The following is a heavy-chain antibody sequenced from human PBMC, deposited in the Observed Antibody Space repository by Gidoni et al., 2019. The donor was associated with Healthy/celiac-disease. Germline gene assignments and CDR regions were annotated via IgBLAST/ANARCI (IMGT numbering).Heavy chain of an antibody. D-gene: IGHD3-22*01. Sequence: QVQLQESGPGLVKPSETLSLTCTLPGGSISSYYWSWIRQPPGKGLEWTGYIYYSGSTNYNPSLKSRVTISVDTSKNQFSLKLSSVTAADTAVYYCASQDGDDSSGYPRDWGQGTLVTVSS. V-gene: IGHV4-59*08. J-gene: IGHJ4*02. CDR2: IYYSGST. CDR3: ASQDGDDSSGYPRD. CDR1: GGSISSYY.